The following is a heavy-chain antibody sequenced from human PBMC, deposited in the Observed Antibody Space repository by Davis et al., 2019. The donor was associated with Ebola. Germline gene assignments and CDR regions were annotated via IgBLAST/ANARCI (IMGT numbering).Heavy chain of an antibody. CDR1: GGSFSGYY. V-gene: IGHV4-34*01. CDR2: INHSGST. J-gene: IGHJ4*02. Sequence: PGGSLRLSCAVYGGSFSGYYWSWIRQPPGKGLEWIGEINHSGSTNYNPSLKSRVTISLDTSKNQFSLKLSSVTAADTAVYYCARGPKSYCTSTSCYAVGYYFDYWDQGTLVTVSS. D-gene: IGHD2-2*01. CDR3: ARGPKSYCTSTSCYAVGYYFDY.